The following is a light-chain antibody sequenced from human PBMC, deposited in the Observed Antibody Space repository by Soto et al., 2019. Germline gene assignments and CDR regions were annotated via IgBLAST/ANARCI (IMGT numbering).Light chain of an antibody. CDR2: GAS. Sequence: EIVLTQSPGTLSLSPGERATLSCRASQSVSSSYLAWYQQKPGQAPRLLIYGASSRATGIPDRFSDSGSGTDFTLTISRLEPEDFAVYYCQQYCSSPRVTFGPGTKVDIK. CDR1: QSVSSSY. CDR3: QQYCSSPRVT. J-gene: IGKJ3*01. V-gene: IGKV3-20*01.